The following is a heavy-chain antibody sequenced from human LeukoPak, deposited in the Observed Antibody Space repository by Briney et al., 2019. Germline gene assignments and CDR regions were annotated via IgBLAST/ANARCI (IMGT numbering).Heavy chain of an antibody. CDR3: ARLSGSASLWLDH. CDR2: IYNSGNT. D-gene: IGHD1-26*01. V-gene: IGHV4-59*08. CDR1: GGSISNYY. J-gene: IGHJ4*02. Sequence: SETLSLTCTVSGGSISNYYWSWSRQPPGKGLEWIGYIYNSGNTNYNPSLKSRVTISVDPSKNQFSLKLSSVTAADTAVYYCARLSGSASLWLDHWGQGTLVTVSS.